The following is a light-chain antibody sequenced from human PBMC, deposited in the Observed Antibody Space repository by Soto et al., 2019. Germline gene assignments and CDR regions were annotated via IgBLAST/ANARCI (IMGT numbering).Light chain of an antibody. CDR3: GTWDNTLTAFV. CDR2: END. V-gene: IGLV1-51*02. J-gene: IGLJ1*01. CDR1: SSNIGNNY. Sequence: QSVLTQPPSVSAAPGQKVTISCSGSSSNIGNNYVSWYQQLPGTAPKLLIFENDKRPSGIPDRFSGSKSGTSATLGITGLQTGDEADYYCGTWDNTLTAFVFGTGPKVTVL.